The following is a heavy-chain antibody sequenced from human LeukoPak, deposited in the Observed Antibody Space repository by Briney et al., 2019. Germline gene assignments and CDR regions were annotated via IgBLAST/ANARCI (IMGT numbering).Heavy chain of an antibody. V-gene: IGHV3-30*18. CDR3: AKGAAEFSYYYYYGMDV. CDR2: ISYDGSNK. CDR1: GFTFSSYG. J-gene: IGHJ6*02. D-gene: IGHD6-13*01. Sequence: GGSLRLSCAASGFTFSSYGMHWVRQAPGKGLEWVAVISYDGSNKYYADPVKGRFTISRDNSKNTLYLQMNSLRAEDTAVYYCAKGAAEFSYYYYYGMDVWGQGTTVTVSS.